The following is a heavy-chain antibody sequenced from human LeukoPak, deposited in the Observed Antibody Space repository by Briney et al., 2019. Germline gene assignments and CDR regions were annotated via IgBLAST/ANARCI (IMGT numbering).Heavy chain of an antibody. V-gene: IGHV3-11*06. J-gene: IGHJ6*02. CDR2: ISSSSSYT. CDR1: GSTFSDYY. Sequence: PGGSLRLSCAASGSTFSDYYMGWIRQAPGKGLEWVSYISSSSSYTNYADSVKGRFTISRDNAKNSLYLQMNSLRAEDTAVYYCARVYYYGSLGMDVWGQGTTVTVSS. D-gene: IGHD3-10*01. CDR3: ARVYYYGSLGMDV.